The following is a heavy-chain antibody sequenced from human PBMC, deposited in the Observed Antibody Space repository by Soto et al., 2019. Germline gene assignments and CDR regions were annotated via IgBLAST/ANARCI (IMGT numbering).Heavy chain of an antibody. V-gene: IGHV3-33*01. CDR2: IWYDGSNK. Sequence: GGSLRLSCAASGFTFSSYGMHWVRQAPGKGLEWVAVIWYDGSNKYYADSVKGRFTISRDNSKNTLYLQMNSLRAEDTAVYYCARDRLLTRIFGVVSGAFDYWGQGT. CDR1: GFTFSSYG. CDR3: ARDRLLTRIFGVVSGAFDY. D-gene: IGHD3-3*01. J-gene: IGHJ4*02.